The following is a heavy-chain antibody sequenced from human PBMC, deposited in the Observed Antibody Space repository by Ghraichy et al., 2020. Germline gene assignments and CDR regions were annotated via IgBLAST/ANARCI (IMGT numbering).Heavy chain of an antibody. V-gene: IGHV4-59*01. Sequence: SETLSLTCTVSGVSLSTNGWGWIRQPPGKGLEWIGYKSDSGITNFNPSLRSRISISVDTSKSQFSLKLTSVTAADTAVYYCARDSSGSLDYWGQGALVTVSS. CDR3: ARDSSGSLDY. CDR2: KSDSGIT. J-gene: IGHJ4*02. D-gene: IGHD5-18*01. CDR1: GVSLSTNG.